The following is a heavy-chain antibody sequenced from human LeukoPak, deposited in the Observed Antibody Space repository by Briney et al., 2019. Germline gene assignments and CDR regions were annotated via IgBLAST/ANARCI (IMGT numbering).Heavy chain of an antibody. D-gene: IGHD1-26*01. CDR1: GFTFSSFG. V-gene: IGHV3-30*18. J-gene: IGHJ6*02. Sequence: PTGRSLRLSCAASGFTFSSFGIHWVRQAPGKGLEWVAVTSYDGNNKYYADSVKGRFTVSRDNSKNTLYLQMSSLRGEDTAVYYCAKDLVGATLRYYYGMDVWGQGTTVTVSS. CDR3: AKDLVGATLRYYYGMDV. CDR2: TSYDGNNK.